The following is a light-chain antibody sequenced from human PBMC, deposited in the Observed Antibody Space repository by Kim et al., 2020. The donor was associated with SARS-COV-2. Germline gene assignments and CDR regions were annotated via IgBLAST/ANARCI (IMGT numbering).Light chain of an antibody. J-gene: IGLJ2*01. V-gene: IGLV9-49*01. CDR3: GADHGSGSNFFVV. CDR1: SGYSNYK. Sequence: CNLSSGYSNYKVDWYQQRPGKGPRFVMRVGTGGIVGSKGDGIPDRFSVLGSGLNRYLTIKNIQEEDESDYHCGADHGSGSNFFVVFGGGTKLTV. CDR2: VGTGGIVG.